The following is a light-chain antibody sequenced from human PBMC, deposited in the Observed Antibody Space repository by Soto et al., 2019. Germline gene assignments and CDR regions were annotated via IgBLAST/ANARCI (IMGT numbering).Light chain of an antibody. Sequence: VWTQSPVTLYLSPWERATLSCRASQSFRGLLAWYQQKPGQAPRLLIYDAYNRATGIPPRFSGSGSGTDFTLTISSLEPEDSAVYYCQQRHRWPITFGQGTRLEIK. CDR1: QSFRGL. V-gene: IGKV3-11*01. J-gene: IGKJ5*01. CDR3: QQRHRWPIT. CDR2: DAY.